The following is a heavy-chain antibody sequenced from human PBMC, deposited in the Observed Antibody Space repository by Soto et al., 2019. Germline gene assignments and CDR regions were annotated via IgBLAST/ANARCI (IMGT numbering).Heavy chain of an antibody. D-gene: IGHD3-22*01. CDR2: IIPILGIA. Sequence: ASVKVSCKASGGTFSSYAISWVRQAPGQGLEWMGRIIPILGIANYAQKFQGRVTITADKSTSTAYMELSSLRSEDTAVYYCAANSYYYDSSGYYWFDPWGQGTLVTVSS. CDR1: GGTFSSYA. V-gene: IGHV1-69*04. J-gene: IGHJ5*02. CDR3: AANSYYYDSSGYYWFDP.